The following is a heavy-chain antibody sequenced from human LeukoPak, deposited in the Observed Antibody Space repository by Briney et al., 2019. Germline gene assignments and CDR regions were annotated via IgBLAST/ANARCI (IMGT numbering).Heavy chain of an antibody. CDR2: FYYSGGS. CDR1: GGSISSSSSS. V-gene: IGHV4-39*01. CDR3: ARHVSAFWSGYYPSYFDY. J-gene: IGHJ4*02. D-gene: IGHD3-3*01. Sequence: SETLSLTCTVSGGSISSSSSSSGWIRQPPGKGLEWIGSFYYSGGSYYNPSLKSRVTISVDTSKNRFSLKLTSVTAADTAVYYCARHVSAFWSGYYPSYFDYWGQGTLVTVSS.